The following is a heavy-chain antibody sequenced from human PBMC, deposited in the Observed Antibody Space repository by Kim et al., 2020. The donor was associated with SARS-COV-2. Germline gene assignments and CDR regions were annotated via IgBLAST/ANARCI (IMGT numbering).Heavy chain of an antibody. V-gene: IGHV1-46*01. D-gene: IGHD6-6*01. CDR3: ARDPESRSSSRIRPGLYYYYYMDV. CDR1: GYTFTSYY. Sequence: ASVKVSCKASGYTFTSYYMHWVRQAPGQGLEWMGIINPSGGSTSYAQKFQGRVTMTRDTSTSTVYMELSSLRSEDTAVYYCARDPESRSSSRIRPGLYYYYYMDVWGKGTTVTVSS. J-gene: IGHJ6*03. CDR2: INPSGGST.